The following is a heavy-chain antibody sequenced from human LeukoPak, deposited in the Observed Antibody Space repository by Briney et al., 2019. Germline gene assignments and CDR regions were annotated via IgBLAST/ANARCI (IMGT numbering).Heavy chain of an antibody. CDR2: ISYDGRNE. J-gene: IGHJ3*01. D-gene: IGHD3-10*02. CDR3: AKFFTGEYVRAFDV. Sequence: GGSLRLSCAPSGFTFSNYGMHWVRQAPGKGLDWVAVISYDGRNEYYADSVKGRFTISRDNSKNTLYLQMNSLRAEDTAVYYCAKFFTGEYVRAFDVWGQGTMLTVSS. CDR1: GFTFSNYG. V-gene: IGHV3-30*18.